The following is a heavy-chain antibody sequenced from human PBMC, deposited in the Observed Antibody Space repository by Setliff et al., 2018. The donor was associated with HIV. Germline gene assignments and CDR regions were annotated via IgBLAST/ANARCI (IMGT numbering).Heavy chain of an antibody. CDR3: ARCSGSYPCDGMDV. Sequence: GESLKISCKGFGYGFTSYWIGWARHMPGKGLEWMGIIYPSDSDTRYSPSFQGQVTISADKSISIAYLQWNSLKASDTAMYYCARCSGSYPCDGMDVWGQGTTVTVSS. V-gene: IGHV5-51*01. CDR2: IYPSDSDT. J-gene: IGHJ6*02. CDR1: GYGFTSYW. D-gene: IGHD1-26*01.